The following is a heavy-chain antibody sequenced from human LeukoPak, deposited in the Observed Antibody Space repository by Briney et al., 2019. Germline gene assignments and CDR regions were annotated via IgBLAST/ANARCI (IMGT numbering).Heavy chain of an antibody. J-gene: IGHJ4*02. CDR3: ANSGYSYGFDY. Sequence: AGGSLRLSCAASGSTFSSYAMHWVRQAPGKGLEWVAVISYDGSNKYYADSVKGRFTISRDNSKNTLYLQMNSLRAEDTAVYYCANSGYSYGFDYWGQGTLVTVSS. V-gene: IGHV3-30*04. D-gene: IGHD5-18*01. CDR2: ISYDGSNK. CDR1: GSTFSSYA.